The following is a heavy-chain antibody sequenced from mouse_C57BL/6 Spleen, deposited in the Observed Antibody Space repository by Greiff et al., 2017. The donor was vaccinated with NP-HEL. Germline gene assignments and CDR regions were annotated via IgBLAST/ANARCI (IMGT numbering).Heavy chain of an antibody. Sequence: EVKLVESEGGLVQPGSSMKLSCTASGFTFSDYYMAWVRQVPEKGLEWVANITYDGSSTYYLDSLKSRFTFSRDNAKNILYLQMSMLKSEDTATYYCARVAARWYFDVWGTGTTVTVSS. J-gene: IGHJ1*03. CDR2: ITYDGSST. CDR1: GFTFSDYY. V-gene: IGHV5-16*01. CDR3: ARVAARWYFDV.